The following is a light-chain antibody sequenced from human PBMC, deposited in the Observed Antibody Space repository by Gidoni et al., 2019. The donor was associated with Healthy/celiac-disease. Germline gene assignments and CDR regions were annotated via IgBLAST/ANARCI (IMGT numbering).Light chain of an antibody. J-gene: IGKJ1*01. CDR1: QSVTSSS. CDR2: GAS. Sequence: IVLTQSPGTLSLSPGERATLSCRASQSVTSSSLGWYQQKPGQAPRLLIYGASNRATGIPDRFSGSGSGTDFTLTISRLEPEDVAVYYCQQYGSSWTFGQGTKVEIK. CDR3: QQYGSSWT. V-gene: IGKV3-20*01.